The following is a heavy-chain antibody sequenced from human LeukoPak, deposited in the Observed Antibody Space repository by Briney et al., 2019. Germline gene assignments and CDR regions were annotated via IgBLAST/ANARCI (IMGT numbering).Heavy chain of an antibody. CDR1: GYSFTSYW. V-gene: IGHV5-51*01. Sequence: ASLLISSKGSGYSFTSYWIGWVRQMPGKGLEWMRVIYPGDSDTRYSPSFQGQVTISADKSISTAYLQWSTLKASDTALYYCRTAAPGIAVSGTGSWFFDVWGRGTLVTVPS. D-gene: IGHD6-19*01. J-gene: IGHJ2*01. CDR2: IYPGDSDT. CDR3: RTAAPGIAVSGTGSWFFDV.